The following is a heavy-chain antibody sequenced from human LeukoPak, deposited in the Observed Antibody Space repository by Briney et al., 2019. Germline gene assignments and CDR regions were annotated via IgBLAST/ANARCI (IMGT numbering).Heavy chain of an antibody. J-gene: IGHJ4*02. CDR1: GFTFSSFA. D-gene: IGHD1-1*01. V-gene: IGHV3-23*01. CDR3: ARESTGERPGC. CDR2: ISDSGGGT. Sequence: GGSLRLSCAASGFTFSSFAMSWVRQTPGKGLDWVSSISDSGGGTDYADSVKGRFTISRDDAKNSLHLQMNSLRAEDTAVYYCARESTGERPGCWGQGTLDTVSS.